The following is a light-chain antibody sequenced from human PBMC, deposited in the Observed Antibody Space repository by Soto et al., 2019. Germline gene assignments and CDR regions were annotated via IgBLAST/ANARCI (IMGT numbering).Light chain of an antibody. Sequence: EIVLTQSPGTLSLSPGEKATLSCRASQSVRSNYLAWYQQRPGQAPRLLISGASSKATGIPERFSGSGSGTALTLTISRLKPEDFVVYYCQRYGGSCPLYTFGQGTKLPIK. V-gene: IGKV3-20*01. CDR3: QRYGGSCPLYT. CDR1: QSVRSNY. CDR2: GAS. J-gene: IGKJ2*01.